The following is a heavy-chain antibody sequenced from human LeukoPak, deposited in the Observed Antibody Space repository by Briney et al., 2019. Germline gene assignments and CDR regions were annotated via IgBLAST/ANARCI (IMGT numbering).Heavy chain of an antibody. J-gene: IGHJ3*02. CDR1: GGSFTGYY. Sequence: SETLSLTCAVYGGSFTGYYWSWIRQSPGKGLEWIGEINRSGVTNYNPSLKSRVTLSVDTSKSQFSLKLTSVTAADSAVFYCARGRFGNPLQLEPRRPFDMWGQGTMVTISS. V-gene: IGHV4-34*01. CDR2: INRSGVT. CDR3: ARGRFGNPLQLEPRRPFDM. D-gene: IGHD1-1*01.